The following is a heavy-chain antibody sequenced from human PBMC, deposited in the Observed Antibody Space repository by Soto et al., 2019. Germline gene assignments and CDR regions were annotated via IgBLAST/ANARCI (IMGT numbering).Heavy chain of an antibody. V-gene: IGHV3-30-3*01. D-gene: IGHD6-19*01. J-gene: IGHJ4*02. CDR1: GFTFSSYA. CDR3: ARASNGWYYDY. Sequence: QVQLVGSGGGVVQPGRSLTLSCAASGFTFSSYAMHWVRQAPGKGLEWVAVISYDGSKKYYADSVKGRFTISRDNSKNTLYLQMNSLGAEDTAVYYCARASNGWYYDYWGQGTLVTVSS. CDR2: ISYDGSKK.